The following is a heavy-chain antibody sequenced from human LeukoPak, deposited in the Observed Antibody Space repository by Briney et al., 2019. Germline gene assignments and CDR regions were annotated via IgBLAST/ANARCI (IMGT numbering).Heavy chain of an antibody. CDR1: GFTFSSHW. V-gene: IGHV3-7*01. J-gene: IGHJ4*02. CDR2: INRDGSEE. CDR3: VRVLIVGSRSIFEH. Sequence: GGSLRLSCAASGFTFSSHWMSWVRQVPGKGLAWVAKINRDGSEEYYMDSVKGRVTISRDNAKNSLYLQMNSLRADDTAVYYCVRVLIVGSRSIFEHWGQGTLVTVSS. D-gene: IGHD2-21*01.